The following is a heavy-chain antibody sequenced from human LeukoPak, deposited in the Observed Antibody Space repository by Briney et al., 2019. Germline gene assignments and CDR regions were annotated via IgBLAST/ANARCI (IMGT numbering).Heavy chain of an antibody. J-gene: IGHJ4*02. CDR3: ARGGYSSIYFDY. CDR1: GFTFSSYA. D-gene: IGHD6-19*01. CDR2: ISYAGSNK. V-gene: IGHV3-30-3*01. Sequence: AGGSLRLSCAASGFTFSSYAMHWVRQAPGKGLEWVAVISYAGSNKYYADSVKGRFTISRDNSKNTLYLQMNSLRAEDTAVYYCARGGYSSIYFDYWGQGTLVTVSS.